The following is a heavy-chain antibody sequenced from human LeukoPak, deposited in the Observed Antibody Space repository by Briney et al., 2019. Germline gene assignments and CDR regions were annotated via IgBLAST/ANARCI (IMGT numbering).Heavy chain of an antibody. J-gene: IGHJ5*02. V-gene: IGHV4-31*03. CDR3: AREHYDILTGSNWFDP. CDR2: IYYSGST. D-gene: IGHD3-9*01. Sequence: SETLSLTCTVSGGSISSGGYYWSWIRQHPGKGLEWIGYIYYSGSTYYNPSLKSRVTISVDTSKNQFSLKLSSVTAADTAVYYCAREHYDILTGSNWFDPWGQGTLVTVSS. CDR1: GGSISSGGYY.